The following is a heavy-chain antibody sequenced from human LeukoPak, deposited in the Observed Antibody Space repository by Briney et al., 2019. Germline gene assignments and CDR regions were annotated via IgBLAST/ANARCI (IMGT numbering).Heavy chain of an antibody. Sequence: SETLSLTCTVSGGSISSSSYYWGWIRQPPGKGLEWIGSIYYSGSTYYNPSLKSRVTISVDTSKNQFSLKLSSVTAADTAVYYCARDIPKYYYDSSGYSFDYWGQGTLVTVSS. J-gene: IGHJ4*02. D-gene: IGHD3-22*01. CDR3: ARDIPKYYYDSSGYSFDY. V-gene: IGHV4-39*07. CDR2: IYYSGST. CDR1: GGSISSSSYY.